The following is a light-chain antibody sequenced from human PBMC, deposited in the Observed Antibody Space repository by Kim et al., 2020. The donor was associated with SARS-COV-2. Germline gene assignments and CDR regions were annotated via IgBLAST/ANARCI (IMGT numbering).Light chain of an antibody. CDR2: DAS. CDR3: QQRGNWPLT. V-gene: IGKV3-11*01. CDR1: ESVSSN. Sequence: PGERATLSCRASESVSSNLAWYQQKPGQTPRLVIYDASRRATGIPARFSGSGSGTDFTLTISSLEPEDFAVYYCQQRGNWPLTFGGGTKVDIK. J-gene: IGKJ4*01.